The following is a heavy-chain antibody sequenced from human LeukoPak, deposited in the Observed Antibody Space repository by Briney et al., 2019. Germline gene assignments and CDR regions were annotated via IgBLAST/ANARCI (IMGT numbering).Heavy chain of an antibody. D-gene: IGHD6-13*01. J-gene: IGHJ4*02. CDR1: GYSISSGYY. Sequence: SETLSLTCTVSGYSISSGYYWGWIRQPPGKGLEWIGSIYHSGSTYYNPSLKSRVTISVDKSKNQFSLKLSSVTAADTAVYYCARGVSSSWFLNYWGQGTLVTVSS. CDR2: IYHSGST. CDR3: ARGVSSSWFLNY. V-gene: IGHV4-38-2*02.